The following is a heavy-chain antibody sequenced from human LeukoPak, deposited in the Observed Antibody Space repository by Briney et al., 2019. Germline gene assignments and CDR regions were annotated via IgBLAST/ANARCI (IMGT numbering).Heavy chain of an antibody. CDR3: ARDPKPYYYDSSGYADYYFDY. CDR1: GYTFTSYD. CDR2: INPSGGST. D-gene: IGHD3-22*01. Sequence: ASVTVSCKASGYTFTSYDINWVRQAPGQGLEWMGLINPSGGSTSYAQKFQGRVTMTRDMSTSTVYMELSSLRSEDTAVYYCARDPKPYYYDSSGYADYYFDYWGQGTLVTVSS. J-gene: IGHJ4*02. V-gene: IGHV1-46*01.